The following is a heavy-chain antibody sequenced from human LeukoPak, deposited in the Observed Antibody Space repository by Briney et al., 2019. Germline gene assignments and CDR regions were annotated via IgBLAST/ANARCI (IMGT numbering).Heavy chain of an antibody. CDR2: IYYSGST. CDR3: ARQRKRSLYYFDY. CDR1: GGSISSGGYY. D-gene: IGHD3-10*01. V-gene: IGHV4-31*03. Sequence: TLSLTCTVSGGSISSGGYYWSWIRQHPGKGLEWIGYIYYSGSTYYNPSLKSRVTISVDTSKNQFSLKLSSVTAADTAVYYCARQRKRSLYYFDYWGQGTLVTVSS. J-gene: IGHJ4*02.